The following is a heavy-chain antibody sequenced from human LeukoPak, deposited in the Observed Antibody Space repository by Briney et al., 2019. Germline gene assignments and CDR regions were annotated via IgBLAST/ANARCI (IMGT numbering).Heavy chain of an antibody. J-gene: IGHJ6*03. CDR1: GFTFDDYA. D-gene: IGHD5-24*01. CDR3: AKDSRAGRYCYYYYYMDV. V-gene: IGHV3-43D*03. Sequence: GGSLRLSCAASGFTFDDYAMHWVRHAPGKGLEWVSLISWDGGSTYYAGSVKGRFTISRDNSKNSLYLQMNSLRAEDTALYYCAKDSRAGRYCYYYYYMDVWGKGTTVTVSS. CDR2: ISWDGGST.